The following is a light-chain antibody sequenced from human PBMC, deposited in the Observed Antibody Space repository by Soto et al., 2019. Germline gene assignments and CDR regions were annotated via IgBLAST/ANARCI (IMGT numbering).Light chain of an antibody. CDR3: QHYNSYSEA. J-gene: IGKJ1*01. CDR1: QTSSSW. CDR2: KAS. Sequence: DIQMTQSPSTLSGSVGDRVTITCRASQTSSSWLAWYQQKPGKAPKLLIYKASTLKSGVPSRFSGSGSGTEFTLTISSLQPDDFATYYCQHYNSYSEAFGQGTTVELK. V-gene: IGKV1-5*03.